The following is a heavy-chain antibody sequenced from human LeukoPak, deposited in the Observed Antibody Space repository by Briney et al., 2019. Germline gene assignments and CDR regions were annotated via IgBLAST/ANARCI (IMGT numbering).Heavy chain of an antibody. CDR3: ARGLPLFKNDFWSGYWAYGFDY. CDR1: GGSFSGYY. D-gene: IGHD3-3*01. CDR2: INHSGST. V-gene: IGHV4-34*01. J-gene: IGHJ4*02. Sequence: PSETLSLTCAVYGGSFSGYYWSWIRQPPGKGLEWIGEINHSGSTIYNPSLKSRVTISVDTSKNQFSLKLSSVTAADTAVYYCARGLPLFKNDFWSGYWAYGFDYWGQGTLVTVSS.